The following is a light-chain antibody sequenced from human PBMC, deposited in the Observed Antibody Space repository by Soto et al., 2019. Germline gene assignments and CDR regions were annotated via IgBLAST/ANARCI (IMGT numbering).Light chain of an antibody. J-gene: IGLJ2*01. Sequence: SVLTQPPSVSGSPGQSVTISCTGTSSDVGSYNRVSWYQQPPGTAPKLMIYEVANRPSGVPDRFSGSKSGNTASLTISGLQAEDGADYYCSSYTTSSTWVFGGGTKLTVL. CDR3: SSYTTSSTWV. CDR1: SSDVGSYNR. CDR2: EVA. V-gene: IGLV2-18*02.